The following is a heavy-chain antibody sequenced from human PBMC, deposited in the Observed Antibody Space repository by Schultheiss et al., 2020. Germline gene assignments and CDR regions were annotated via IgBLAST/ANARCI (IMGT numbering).Heavy chain of an antibody. D-gene: IGHD3-3*01. J-gene: IGHJ6*03. CDR2: IYYSGST. V-gene: IGHV4-61*08. Sequence: SETLSLTCTVSGGSISSGGYYWSWIRQHPGKGLEWIGYIYYSGSTSYNPSLKSRVTISVDTSKNQFSLKLSSVTAADTAVYYCARVGYDFWSGPRYYYMDVWGKGTTVTVSS. CDR3: ARVGYDFWSGPRYYYMDV. CDR1: GGSISSGGYY.